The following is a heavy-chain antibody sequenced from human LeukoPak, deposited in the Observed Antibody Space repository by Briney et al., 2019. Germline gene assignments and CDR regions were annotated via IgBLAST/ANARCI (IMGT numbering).Heavy chain of an antibody. CDR1: GFTFDDYA. Sequence: GRSLRLSCAASGFTFDDYAMHWVRQAPGKGLEWVSGISWNSGSIGYADSVKGRFTISRDNAKNSLYLQMNSLRAEDTALYCCAKTRSSGWYEGDFDYWGQGTLVTVSS. CDR3: AKTRSSGWYEGDFDY. CDR2: ISWNSGSI. V-gene: IGHV3-9*01. J-gene: IGHJ4*02. D-gene: IGHD6-19*01.